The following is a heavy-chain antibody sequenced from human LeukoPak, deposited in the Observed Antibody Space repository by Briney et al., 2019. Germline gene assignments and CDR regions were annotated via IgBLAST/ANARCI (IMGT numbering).Heavy chain of an antibody. J-gene: IGHJ4*02. CDR1: GGSCDDYY. CDR3: ARGRDRSKAGDH. CDR2: VHPHGIF. Sequence: SETLSLTCAVYGGSCDDYYCSWIRQPPGKGLEWIGEVHPHGIFYYNSSLMSRVTISIDTSKTQFSLRLTSVTAADTAFYYCARGRDRSKAGDHWGQGSLVTASS. V-gene: IGHV4-34*01. D-gene: IGHD5-24*01.